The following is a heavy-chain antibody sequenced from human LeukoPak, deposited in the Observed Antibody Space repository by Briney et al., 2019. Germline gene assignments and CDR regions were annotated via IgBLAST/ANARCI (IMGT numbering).Heavy chain of an antibody. CDR2: ISSSSSYI. J-gene: IGHJ6*02. V-gene: IGHV3-21*01. CDR3: ARATVTTRDYYYGMDV. Sequence: PGGSLRLSCAASGFTFSSYSMNWVRQAPGKGLEWVSSISSSSSYIYYADSVKGRFTISRDNAKNSLYLQMNSLRAEDTAVYYCARATVTTRDYYYGMDVWGQGTTVTVSS. D-gene: IGHD4-17*01. CDR1: GFTFSSYS.